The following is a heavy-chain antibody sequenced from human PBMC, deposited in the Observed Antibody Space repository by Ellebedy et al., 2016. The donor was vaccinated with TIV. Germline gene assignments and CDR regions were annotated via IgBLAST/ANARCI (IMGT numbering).Heavy chain of an antibody. CDR2: ISGNGDTT. Sequence: GESLKISCAASGLTFGSYAMTWVRQAPGKGLEWVSTISGNGDTTFYADSVKGRFTVSRDNAKTSLYLQMDSLRVEDTAVYYCARSRLRFGPPFDPWGQGTLVTVSS. CDR1: GLTFGSYA. CDR3: ARSRLRFGPPFDP. D-gene: IGHD5-12*01. V-gene: IGHV3-23*01. J-gene: IGHJ5*02.